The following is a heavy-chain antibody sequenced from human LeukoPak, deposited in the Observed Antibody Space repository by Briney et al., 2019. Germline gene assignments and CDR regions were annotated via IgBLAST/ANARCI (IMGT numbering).Heavy chain of an antibody. CDR1: GFTFSDYY. CDR3: ARVDRLRLVGPVYGRTPTGIDY. Sequence: WGSLRLSCVASGFTFSDYYMSRIRQAPGKGLEWVSYISSSGRTIYDADSVKGRFTISRDNAKNSLYLQMNSLRAEDTAVYYCARVDRLRLVGPVYGRTPTGIDYWGQGTLVTVSS. D-gene: IGHD3-3*01. CDR2: ISSSGRTI. V-gene: IGHV3-11*04. J-gene: IGHJ4*02.